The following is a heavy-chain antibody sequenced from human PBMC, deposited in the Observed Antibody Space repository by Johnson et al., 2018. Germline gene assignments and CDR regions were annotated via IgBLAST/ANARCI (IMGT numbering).Heavy chain of an antibody. CDR1: GGSFSGYY. CDR2: INHSGST. Sequence: QVQLQQGGAGLLKPSETLSLSCAVYGGSFSGYYWSWIRQPPGKGLEWIGEINHSGSTNYNPSLKSRFTISVDTSKNQFSLKLSSVTAADTAVYYCARGSGSYPYYYYYMDVWGKGTTVTVSS. J-gene: IGHJ6*03. CDR3: ARGSGSYPYYYYYMDV. D-gene: IGHD1-26*01. V-gene: IGHV4-34*01.